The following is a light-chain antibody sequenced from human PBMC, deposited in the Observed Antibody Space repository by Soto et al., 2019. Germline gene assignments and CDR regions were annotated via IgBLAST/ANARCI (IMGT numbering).Light chain of an antibody. CDR3: QHYNSYSEA. CDR2: KAS. Sequence: DIQVTQSPPTLSASVGDRVTITCRASQTISTWMAWYQQKPGKAPNLLIYKASTLKSGVPSRFSGSGSGTEFTLTISSLQPDDFATYYCQHYNSYSEAFGQGTKVDIK. J-gene: IGKJ1*01. V-gene: IGKV1-5*03. CDR1: QTISTW.